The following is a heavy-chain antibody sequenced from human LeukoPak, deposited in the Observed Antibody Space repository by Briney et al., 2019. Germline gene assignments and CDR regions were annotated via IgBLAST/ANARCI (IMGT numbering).Heavy chain of an antibody. V-gene: IGHV4-59*01. Sequence: PSETLSLTCTVSGGSISSYYWSWIRQPPGKGLECTGYIYYSGRTNYSPSLKSRVTISVDTSKNQFSLKLSSVTAADTAAYYCARGRGYSYVDFDYWGQGTLVTVSS. D-gene: IGHD5-18*01. J-gene: IGHJ4*02. CDR3: ARGRGYSYVDFDY. CDR1: GGSISSYY. CDR2: IYYSGRT.